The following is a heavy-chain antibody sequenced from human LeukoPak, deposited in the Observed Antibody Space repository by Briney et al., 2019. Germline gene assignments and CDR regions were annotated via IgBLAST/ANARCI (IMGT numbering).Heavy chain of an antibody. V-gene: IGHV4-34*01. Sequence: PSETLSLTCAVYGGSFSGYYWSWIRQPPGKGLEWIGEINHSGSTNYNPSLKSRVTISVDTSKNQFSLKLSSVTAADTAVYYCARAPYYYDSSGPRIFDPWGQGTLVTVSS. CDR1: GGSFSGYY. J-gene: IGHJ5*02. CDR2: INHSGST. CDR3: ARAPYYYDSSGPRIFDP. D-gene: IGHD3-22*01.